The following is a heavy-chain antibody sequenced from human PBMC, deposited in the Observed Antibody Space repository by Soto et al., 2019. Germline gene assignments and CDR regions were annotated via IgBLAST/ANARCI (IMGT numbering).Heavy chain of an antibody. CDR2: INHSGST. D-gene: IGHD5-18*01. J-gene: IGHJ4*02. CDR1: GGSFSGYY. CDR3: ARTLYSYGPRFDY. Sequence: SETLSLTCAVYGGSFSGYYWSWIRQPPGKGLEWIGEINHSGSTNYNPSLKSRVTISVDTSKNQFSLKLGSVTAADTAVYYCARTLYSYGPRFDYWGQGTLVTVSS. V-gene: IGHV4-34*01.